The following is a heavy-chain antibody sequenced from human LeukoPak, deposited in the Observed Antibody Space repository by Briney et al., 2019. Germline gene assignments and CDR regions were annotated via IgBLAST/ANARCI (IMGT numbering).Heavy chain of an antibody. CDR1: GFTFSSYA. CDR3: ASRDGLNFDY. J-gene: IGHJ4*02. D-gene: IGHD5-24*01. Sequence: PGRSLRLSCAASGFTFSSYAMHWVRQAPGKGLEWVAVISYDGSDKYYADSVQGRFTITGDNSKNTLDLQMNSLRPEDTAVYYCASRDGLNFDYWGRGTLVTGSS. CDR2: ISYDGSDK. V-gene: IGHV3-30*01.